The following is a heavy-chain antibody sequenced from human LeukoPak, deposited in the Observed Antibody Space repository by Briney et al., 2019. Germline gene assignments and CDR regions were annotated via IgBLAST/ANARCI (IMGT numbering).Heavy chain of an antibody. D-gene: IGHD3-10*01. CDR3: ARDGRDAMVRGVDY. V-gene: IGHV3-21*01. CDR1: GFTFSSYS. Sequence: GGSLRLSCAASGFTFSSYSMNWARQAPGKGLEWVSSISSSSSYIYYADSVKGRFTISRDNAKNSLYLQMNSLRAEDTAVYYCARDGRDAMVRGVDYWGQGTLVTVSS. J-gene: IGHJ4*02. CDR2: ISSSSSYI.